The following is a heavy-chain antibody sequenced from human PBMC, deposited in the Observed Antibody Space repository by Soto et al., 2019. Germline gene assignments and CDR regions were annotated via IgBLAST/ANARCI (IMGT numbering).Heavy chain of an antibody. D-gene: IGHD2-21*02. CDR2: IIPIFGTA. J-gene: IGHJ6*02. CDR3: ASKHLAYCGGDCPSIQYYGMDV. Sequence: SVKVSCKASGGTLSSYAISWVRQAPGQGLEWMGGIIPIFGTANYAQKFQGRVTITADESTSTAYMELSSLRSEDTAVYYCASKHLAYCGGDCPSIQYYGMDVWGQGTTVTVSS. CDR1: GGTLSSYA. V-gene: IGHV1-69*13.